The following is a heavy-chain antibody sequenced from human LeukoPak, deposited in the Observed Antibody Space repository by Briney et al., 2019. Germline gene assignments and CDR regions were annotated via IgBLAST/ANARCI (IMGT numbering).Heavy chain of an antibody. Sequence: PSGTLFLTCAVSGGSISSSYRWSWVRRPPGKGLEWIGEIYHSGSTKYNPSLKSRVTISVDKSKNHFSLKLNSVTAADTAVYSCASASRAVTSDNWGQGTLVTVSS. CDR3: ASASRAVTSDN. CDR2: IYHSGST. D-gene: IGHD4-17*01. CDR1: GGSISSSYR. J-gene: IGHJ4*02. V-gene: IGHV4-4*02.